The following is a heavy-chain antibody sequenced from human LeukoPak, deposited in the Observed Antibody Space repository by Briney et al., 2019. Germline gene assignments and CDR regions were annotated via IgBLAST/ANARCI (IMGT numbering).Heavy chain of an antibody. CDR1: GGSISSYY. CDR2: IYDSGST. D-gene: IGHD2-15*01. Sequence: SETLSLTCTVSGGSISSYYWSWIRQPPGKGLEWIGYIYDSGSTNYNPSLKSRVTISVDTSKNQFSLKLSSVTAADTAVYYCARREGRYCSGGSCSYYFDYWGQGTLVTVSS. CDR3: ARREGRYCSGGSCSYYFDY. V-gene: IGHV4-59*01. J-gene: IGHJ4*02.